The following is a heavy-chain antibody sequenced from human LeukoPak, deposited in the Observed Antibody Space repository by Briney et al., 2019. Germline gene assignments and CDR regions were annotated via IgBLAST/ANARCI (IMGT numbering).Heavy chain of an antibody. CDR3: TRGKDVVVPAAIEYYFDY. J-gene: IGHJ4*02. CDR2: IRSKAYGGTT. D-gene: IGHD2-2*02. CDR1: GFTFGDYA. Sequence: GGSLRLSCTASGFTFGDYAMSWVRQDPGKGLEWVGFIRSKAYGGTTEYAASVKGRFTISRDDSKSIAYLQMNSLKTEDTAVYYCTRGKDVVVPAAIEYYFDYWGQGTLVTVSS. V-gene: IGHV3-49*04.